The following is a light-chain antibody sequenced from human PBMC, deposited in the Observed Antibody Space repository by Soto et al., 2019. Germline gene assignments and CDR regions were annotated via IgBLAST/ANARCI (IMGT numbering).Light chain of an antibody. J-gene: IGKJ4*01. CDR3: QQYHKWPLT. V-gene: IGKV3-15*01. CDR1: QSVAAN. CDR2: GTS. Sequence: EIVMTQSPATLSVSPGERGTLSCRASQSVAANLAWYQQKSGQAPRLLFYGTSRATGVPAKFSASGSGTEFTLSFSSLQSEDFAIYYCQQYHKWPLTFGGVTRVEI.